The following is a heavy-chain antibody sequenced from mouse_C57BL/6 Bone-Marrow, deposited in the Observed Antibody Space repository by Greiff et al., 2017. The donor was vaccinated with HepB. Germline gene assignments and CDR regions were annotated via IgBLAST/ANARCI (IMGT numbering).Heavy chain of an antibody. D-gene: IGHD1-1*01. J-gene: IGHJ2*01. CDR2: IRNKANNHAT. CDR3: THLITTRNYFDY. CDR1: GFTFSDAW. Sequence: EVQLQQSGGGLVQPGGSMKLSCAASGFTFSDAWMDWVRQSPEKGLEWVAEIRNKANNHATYYAESVKGRFTISRDDSKSSVYLQMNSLRAEDTGIYYCTHLITTRNYFDYWGQGTTLTVPS. V-gene: IGHV6-6*01.